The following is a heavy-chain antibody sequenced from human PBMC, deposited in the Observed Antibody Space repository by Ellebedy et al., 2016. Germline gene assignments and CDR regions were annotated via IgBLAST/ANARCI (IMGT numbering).Heavy chain of an antibody. V-gene: IGHV1-46*01. Sequence: ASVKVSXXASGFTLTSYYFHWVRQAPGQGLEWMGIIIPSSGMTSYAQKFQGRVTMTKDTSTSTVYMDLRSLTSGDTAVYYCARPSLLGATPFDYWGQGTLVTVSS. CDR2: IIPSSGMT. CDR3: ARPSLLGATPFDY. J-gene: IGHJ4*02. CDR1: GFTLTSYY. D-gene: IGHD1-26*01.